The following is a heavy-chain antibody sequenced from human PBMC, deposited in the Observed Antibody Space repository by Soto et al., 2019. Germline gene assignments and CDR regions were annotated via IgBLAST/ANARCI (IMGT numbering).Heavy chain of an antibody. J-gene: IGHJ4*02. CDR2: IIPIFGTA. V-gene: IGHV1-69*13. D-gene: IGHD3-9*01. CDR1: GGTFSSYA. Sequence: SVKVSCKASGGTFSSYAISWVRQAPGQGLEWMGGIIPIFGTANYAQKFQGRVTITADESTSTAYMELSSLRSEDTAVYYCARGDAYYDILTGYYPKPFDYSGQGTLVTVFS. CDR3: ARGDAYYDILTGYYPKPFDY.